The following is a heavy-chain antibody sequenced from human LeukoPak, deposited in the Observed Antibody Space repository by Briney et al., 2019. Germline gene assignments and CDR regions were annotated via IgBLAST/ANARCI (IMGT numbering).Heavy chain of an antibody. V-gene: IGHV3-30-3*01. CDR2: ISYDGDNK. CDR1: GFTFSNYA. J-gene: IGHJ3*01. CDR3: ARDFSGYNYGAGDALDL. D-gene: IGHD5-18*01. Sequence: GGSLRLSCAASGFTFSNYAMFWVRQAPGTGLEWVALISYDGDNKYYADSVEGRLTISRDNSRNTLYLQMNSLRPEDTAMYYGARDFSGYNYGAGDALDLWGQGKVVTVSS.